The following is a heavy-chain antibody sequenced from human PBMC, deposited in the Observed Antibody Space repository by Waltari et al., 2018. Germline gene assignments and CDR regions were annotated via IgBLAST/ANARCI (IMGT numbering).Heavy chain of an antibody. Sequence: QVQLVQSGAEVKKPGSSVKVSCKASGGTFSSYAISWVRQAPGQGLEWMGVIIPIFGTANYAQKFQGRVTITADESTSTAYMERSSLRSEDTAVYYCARYCSGGSCYGNWFDPWGQGTLVTVSS. CDR1: GGTFSSYA. CDR2: IIPIFGTA. V-gene: IGHV1-69*01. J-gene: IGHJ5*02. CDR3: ARYCSGGSCYGNWFDP. D-gene: IGHD2-15*01.